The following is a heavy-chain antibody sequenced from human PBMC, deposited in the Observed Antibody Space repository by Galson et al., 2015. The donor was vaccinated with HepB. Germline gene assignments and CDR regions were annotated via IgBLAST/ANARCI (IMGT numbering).Heavy chain of an antibody. V-gene: IGHV1-2*06. CDR3: ARGRYCSGGSCYSTFGY. D-gene: IGHD2-15*01. CDR2: INPNSGGT. CDR1: GYTFTGYY. J-gene: IGHJ4*02. Sequence: SVKVSCKASGYTFTGYYMHWVRQAPGQGLEWMGRINPNSGGTNYAQKFQGRVTMTRDTSISTAYMELSRLRSDDTAVYYCARGRYCSGGSCYSTFGYWGQGTLVTVSS.